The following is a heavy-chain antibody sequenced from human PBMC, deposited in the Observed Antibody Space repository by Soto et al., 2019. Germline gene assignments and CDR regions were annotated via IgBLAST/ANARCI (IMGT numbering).Heavy chain of an antibody. J-gene: IGHJ4*02. V-gene: IGHV3-74*01. CDR3: ARACGHYYGSGSSYCFAY. Sequence: EVQLVESGGGLVQPGGSLRLSCAASGFTFSSYWMHWVRQAPGKGLVWVSRINSDGSSTSYADSVKGRFTISRDNAKNTLYRRMNSRRAVDTAVYYCARACGHYYGSGSSYCFAYWGQGTLVTVSS. CDR2: INSDGSST. D-gene: IGHD3-10*01. CDR1: GFTFSSYW.